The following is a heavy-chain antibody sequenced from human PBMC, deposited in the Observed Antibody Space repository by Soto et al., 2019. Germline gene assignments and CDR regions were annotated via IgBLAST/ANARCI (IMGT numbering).Heavy chain of an antibody. CDR2: IYHIGST. V-gene: IGHV4-4*02. J-gene: IGHJ5*02. Sequence: PSETLSLTCAVSGGSVSSTNWWSWVRQSPGKGLEWIGDIYHIGSTNYNPSLKSRVTISVDRSKNQFSLKLSSVTAADTAVYYCARVPGPWGQGTLVTVSS. CDR3: ARVPGP. CDR1: GGSVSSTNW.